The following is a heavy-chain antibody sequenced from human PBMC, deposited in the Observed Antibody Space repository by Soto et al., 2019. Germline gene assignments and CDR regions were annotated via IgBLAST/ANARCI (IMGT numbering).Heavy chain of an antibody. Sequence: GGSLKISCNVSEDIFNSYWMTCVRQVPGKGLARMGRIVPSDSYTVYSPSFQGHVTISADKSISTVYLRWSSLMASDTAIYYCAIYQRRSTNWFDPWGQGTLVTVSS. CDR3: AIYQRRSTNWFDP. D-gene: IGHD2-2*02. J-gene: IGHJ5*02. V-gene: IGHV5-10-1*01. CDR1: EDIFNSYW. CDR2: IVPSDSYT.